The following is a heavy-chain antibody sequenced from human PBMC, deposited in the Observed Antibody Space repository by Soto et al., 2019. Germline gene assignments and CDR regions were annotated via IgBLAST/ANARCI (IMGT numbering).Heavy chain of an antibody. J-gene: IGHJ4*02. D-gene: IGHD4-4*01. CDR1: GGSVSSGSYY. CDR3: ARGEGTVTTFDF. V-gene: IGHV4-61*01. CDR2: IYYSGST. Sequence: QVQLQESGPGLVKPSETLSLTCTVSGGSVSSGSYYWSWIRQPPGKGLEWIGYIYYSGSTNYNPPRKSRVTIAVDTPKNQFALKLSSVTAADPAVYYCARGEGTVTTFDFWGQGTLVTVSS.